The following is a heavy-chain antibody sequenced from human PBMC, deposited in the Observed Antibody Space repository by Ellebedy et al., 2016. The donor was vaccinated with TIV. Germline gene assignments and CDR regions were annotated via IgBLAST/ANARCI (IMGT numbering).Heavy chain of an antibody. D-gene: IGHD1-26*01. CDR1: GFTFSSYS. Sequence: PGGSLRLSCAASGFTFSSYSMSWVRQAPGKGLEWVSSLSGTSSYIYYADSLKGRFTISRDNAKNSLYLRMNSLRAEDTAVYYCARDRSLGRVVGPTTRWFDSWGQGTLVTVSS. CDR2: LSGTSSYI. V-gene: IGHV3-21*01. J-gene: IGHJ5*01. CDR3: ARDRSLGRVVGPTTRWFDS.